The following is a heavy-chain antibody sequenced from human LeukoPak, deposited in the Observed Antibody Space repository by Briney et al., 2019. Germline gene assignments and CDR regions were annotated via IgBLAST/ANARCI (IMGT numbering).Heavy chain of an antibody. CDR1: GYTFTSYY. Sequence: ASVKVSCKASGYTFTSYYMHWERQAPGQGLEWMGIINPSGGSTSYAQKFQGRVTMTRDTSTSTVYMELSSLRSEDTAVYYCARVLGYCSSTSCYQGGWFDPWGQGTLVTVSS. J-gene: IGHJ5*02. V-gene: IGHV1-46*01. CDR3: ARVLGYCSSTSCYQGGWFDP. D-gene: IGHD2-2*01. CDR2: INPSGGST.